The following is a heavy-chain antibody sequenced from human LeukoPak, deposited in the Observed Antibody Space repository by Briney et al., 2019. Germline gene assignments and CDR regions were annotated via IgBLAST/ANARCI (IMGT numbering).Heavy chain of an antibody. V-gene: IGHV3-23*01. Sequence: GGSLRLSCAASGFSFSTYAMSWVRQAPGKGLEWVSGICGNDGKTYYADSVKGRFTISRDNSKNTLHLQMNSLRAGDTALYYCAKDLGYFDWFTYYFDYWGQGTLVTVSS. CDR3: AKDLGYFDWFTYYFDY. D-gene: IGHD3-9*01. J-gene: IGHJ4*02. CDR1: GFSFSTYA. CDR2: ICGNDGKT.